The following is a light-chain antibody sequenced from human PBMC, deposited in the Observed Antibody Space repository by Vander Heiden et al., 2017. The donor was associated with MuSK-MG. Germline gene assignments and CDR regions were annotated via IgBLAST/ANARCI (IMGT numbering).Light chain of an antibody. CDR3: QQYSSYWT. CDR1: QSISSW. V-gene: IGKV1-5*01. CDR2: GAS. J-gene: IGKJ1*01. Sequence: DIQMTQPPSTLSVSVGDRVTIPCRASQSISSWLAWYQHKPGKAPKLLNYGASSLESGVPSRFSGSGSGTEFTLTISSLQPDDFATYYCQQYSSYWTFGQGTKVEIK.